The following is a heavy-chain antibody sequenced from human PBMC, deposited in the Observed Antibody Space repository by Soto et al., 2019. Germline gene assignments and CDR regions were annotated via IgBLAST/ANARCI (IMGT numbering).Heavy chain of an antibody. D-gene: IGHD2-15*01. Sequence: GGSLRLTCAASGFTYSSYSMNWVRQAPGKGLEWVSSISSSSSYIYYADSVKGRFTISRDNAKNSLYLQMNSLRAEDTAVYYCARESPVAAPDYWGQGTLVTVSS. J-gene: IGHJ4*02. V-gene: IGHV3-21*01. CDR1: GFTYSSYS. CDR2: ISSSSSYI. CDR3: ARESPVAAPDY.